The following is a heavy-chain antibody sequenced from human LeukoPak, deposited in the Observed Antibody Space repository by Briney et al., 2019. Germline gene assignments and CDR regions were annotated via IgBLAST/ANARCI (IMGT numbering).Heavy chain of an antibody. D-gene: IGHD3-10*01. J-gene: IGHJ3*02. Sequence: GGSLRLSCAASGFTFSNAWMSWVREAPGKGLEWVGRVKSKTDGGTTDYAAPVKGRFTISRDDSKNTLYPQMNSLKTEDPAVYYCTTTMVRGVINAFDIWGQGTMVTVSS. CDR3: TTTMVRGVINAFDI. V-gene: IGHV3-15*01. CDR1: GFTFSNAW. CDR2: VKSKTDGGTT.